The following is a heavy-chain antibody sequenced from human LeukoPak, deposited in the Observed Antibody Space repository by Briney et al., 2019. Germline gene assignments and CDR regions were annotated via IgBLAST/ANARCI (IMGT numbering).Heavy chain of an antibody. V-gene: IGHV3-21*01. D-gene: IGHD2-15*01. CDR1: GFTFSSYS. CDR3: ASYDCSGGSCSFYFDH. CDR2: ICSTSNYI. Sequence: GGSLRVSCAASGFTFSSYSMNWVRQAPGKGLEWVSSICSTSNYIYYADSVKGRFTISRDNAKNSLYLQMNSLRAEDTAVYYCASYDCSGGSCSFYFDHWGQGTLVTVSS. J-gene: IGHJ4*02.